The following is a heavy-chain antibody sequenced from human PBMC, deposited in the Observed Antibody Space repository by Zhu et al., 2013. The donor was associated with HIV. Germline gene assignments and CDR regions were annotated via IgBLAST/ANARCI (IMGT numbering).Heavy chain of an antibody. CDR2: IIPIFGTA. J-gene: IGHJ6*02. Sequence: QVQLVQSGAEVKKPGSSVKVSCKASGGTFSSYAISWVRQAPGQGLEWMGGIIPIFGTANYAQKFQGRVTITADKSTSTAYMELSSLRSEDTAVYYCARLLFLAAAGRNYYYYGMDVWGQGTTVTVSS. CDR1: GGTFSSYA. CDR3: ARLLFLAAAGRNYYYYGMDV. V-gene: IGHV1-69*06. D-gene: IGHD6-13*01.